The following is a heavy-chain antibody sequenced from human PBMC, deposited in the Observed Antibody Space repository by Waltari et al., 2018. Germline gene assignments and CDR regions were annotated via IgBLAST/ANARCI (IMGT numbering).Heavy chain of an antibody. V-gene: IGHV4-31*03. CDR3: ARDGAARLNAFDI. D-gene: IGHD6-6*01. CDR1: GGSISSGGYY. CDR2: IYYSGSN. J-gene: IGHJ3*02. Sequence: QVQLQESGPGLVKPSQTLSLTCTVSGGSISSGGYYWSWIRQHPGKGLEWIGYIYYSGSNYYNPALKSRVTISVDTSKNQFSLKLSSVTAADTAVYYCARDGAARLNAFDIWGQGTMVTVSS.